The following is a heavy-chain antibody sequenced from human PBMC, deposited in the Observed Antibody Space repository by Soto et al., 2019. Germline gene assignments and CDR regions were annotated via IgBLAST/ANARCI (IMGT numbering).Heavy chain of an antibody. CDR3: ARVRIAYCGGDCYRPTVYYYYGMDV. V-gene: IGHV1-69*13. CDR2: IIPIFGTA. D-gene: IGHD2-21*02. Sequence: SVKVSCKASGGTFSSYAISWVRQAPGQGXEWMGGIIPIFGTANYAQKFQGRVTITADESTSTAYMELSSLRSEDTAVYYCARVRIAYCGGDCYRPTVYYYYGMDVWGQGTTVTVSS. CDR1: GGTFSSYA. J-gene: IGHJ6*02.